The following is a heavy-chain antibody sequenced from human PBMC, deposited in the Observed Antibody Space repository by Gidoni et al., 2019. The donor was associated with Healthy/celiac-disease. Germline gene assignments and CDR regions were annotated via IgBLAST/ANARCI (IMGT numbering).Heavy chain of an antibody. D-gene: IGHD6-19*01. V-gene: IGHV3-30-3*01. CDR2: ISYDGSNK. CDR3: ARDLSWLVSPHGYFDY. CDR1: GFTFSRYA. J-gene: IGHJ4*02. Sequence: QVQLVESGGGVVQPGRSLRLSCAASGFTFSRYAMHWVRRAPGKGLEWVAVISYDGSNKYYADSVKGRFTISRDNSKNTLYLQMNSLRAEDTAVYYCARDLSWLVSPHGYFDYWGQGTLVTVSS.